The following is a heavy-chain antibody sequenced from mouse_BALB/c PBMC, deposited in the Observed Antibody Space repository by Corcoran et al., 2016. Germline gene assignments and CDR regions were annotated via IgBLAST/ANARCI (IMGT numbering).Heavy chain of an antibody. CDR1: GYTFTNYG. CDR3: AREPSAMDY. Sequence: QSQLVQSGPELKKPGETVKISCKASGYTFTNYGMNWVKQAPGKGLKWMGWINTYTGEPTYADDFKGRFAFSLETSAITAYLQINNLKNEDTATYFCAREPSAMDYWGQGTSVTVSS. J-gene: IGHJ4*01. V-gene: IGHV9-3-1*01. CDR2: INTYTGEP.